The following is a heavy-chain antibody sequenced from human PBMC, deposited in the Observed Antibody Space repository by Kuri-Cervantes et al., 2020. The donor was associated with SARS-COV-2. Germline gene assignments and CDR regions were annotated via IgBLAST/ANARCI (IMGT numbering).Heavy chain of an antibody. D-gene: IGHD2-21*01. V-gene: IGHV1-8*02. Sequence: ASVKVSCKASGYTFTSYDINWVRQATGQGLEWMGWMNPNSGNTGYAQKFQGRVTMTRNTSTSTVYLELSSLTSEDTAIYYCYCAPKEGFDSWGKGTTVTVSS. CDR1: GYTFTSYD. J-gene: IGHJ6*04. CDR2: MNPNSGNT. CDR3: YCAPKEGFDS.